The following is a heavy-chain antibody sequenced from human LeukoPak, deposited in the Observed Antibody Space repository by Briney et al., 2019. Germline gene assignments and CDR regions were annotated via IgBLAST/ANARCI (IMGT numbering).Heavy chain of an antibody. J-gene: IGHJ3*02. Sequence: GESLQISCKGSGYSFTSYWIGWVRQLPGKGLEWMGIIYPGDSDTRYSPSFQGQATISADKSISTAYLQWSSLKASDTAMYYCVRDLRSYYYDSSGLGDAFDIWGQGTMVTVSS. D-gene: IGHD3-22*01. CDR2: IYPGDSDT. CDR1: GYSFTSYW. CDR3: VRDLRSYYYDSSGLGDAFDI. V-gene: IGHV5-51*01.